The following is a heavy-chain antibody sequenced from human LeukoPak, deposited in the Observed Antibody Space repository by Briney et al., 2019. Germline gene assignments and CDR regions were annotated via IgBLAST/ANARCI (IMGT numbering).Heavy chain of an antibody. V-gene: IGHV1-69*01. CDR1: GGTFSSYA. D-gene: IGHD6-6*01. CDR3: ARDNSEYSSSSDAFDI. Sequence: SVKVSCKASGGTFSSYAISWVRQAPGQGLEWMGGIIPIFGTANYAQKFQGGVTITADESTSTAYMELSSLRSEDTAVYYCARDNSEYSSSSDAFDIWGQGTMVTVSS. CDR2: IIPIFGTA. J-gene: IGHJ3*02.